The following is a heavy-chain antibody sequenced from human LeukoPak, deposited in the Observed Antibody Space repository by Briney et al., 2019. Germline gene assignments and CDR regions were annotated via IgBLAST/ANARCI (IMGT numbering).Heavy chain of an antibody. V-gene: IGHV1-18*01. J-gene: IGHJ5*02. D-gene: IGHD4-17*01. CDR1: GYTFTSYG. Sequence: ASVRVSCTASGYTFTSYGISWVRQAPGQGVEGMGWISAYNGNTNYAQKLQGRVTMTTDTSTSTAYMELRSLRSDDTAVYYCARERDYGDYPNWFDPWGQGTLVTVSS. CDR3: ARERDYGDYPNWFDP. CDR2: ISAYNGNT.